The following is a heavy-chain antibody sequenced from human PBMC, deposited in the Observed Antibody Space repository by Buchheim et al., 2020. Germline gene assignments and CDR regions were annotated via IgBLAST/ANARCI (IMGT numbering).Heavy chain of an antibody. J-gene: IGHJ6*02. V-gene: IGHV3-23*01. D-gene: IGHD4-17*01. CDR1: GFTFDNFA. CDR3: AKGPGGADYGESFYYYGMDV. Sequence: EVQLLESGGGLVKPGGSLRLSCVASGFTFDNFAMAWVRQAPGKGLEWVSVISGRGGTTHYADSVQGRFTISRDNFKNTLSLQMNSLRAEDTAVYYCAKGPGGADYGESFYYYGMDVWGQGTT. CDR2: ISGRGGTT.